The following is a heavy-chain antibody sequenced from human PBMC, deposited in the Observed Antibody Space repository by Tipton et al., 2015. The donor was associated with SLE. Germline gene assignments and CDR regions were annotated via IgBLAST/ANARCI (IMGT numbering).Heavy chain of an antibody. Sequence: SLRLSCAASGFTFSDYYMSWIRQAPGKGLEWVSYISSSGSTIYYADSVKGRFTISRDNAKNSLYLQMNSLRAEDTAVYYCARDPSSSSWYTAFDIWGQGTMVTVSS. CDR3: ARDPSSSSWYTAFDI. CDR2: ISSSGSTI. J-gene: IGHJ3*02. CDR1: GFTFSDYY. V-gene: IGHV3-11*04. D-gene: IGHD6-13*01.